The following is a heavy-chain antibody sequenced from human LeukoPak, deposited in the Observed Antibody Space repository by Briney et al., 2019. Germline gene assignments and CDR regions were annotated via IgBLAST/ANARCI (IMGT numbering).Heavy chain of an antibody. Sequence: PGGSLRLSRAASGFTVSSNYMSWVRQAPGKGLEWVSVIYSGGSTHYADSVKGRFTISRDNSKNTLYLQMNSLRAEDTAVYYCAGDPVTATQDFYGMDVWGQGTTVTVSS. D-gene: IGHD5-18*01. CDR2: IYSGGST. CDR1: GFTVSSNY. V-gene: IGHV3-53*01. CDR3: AGDPVTATQDFYGMDV. J-gene: IGHJ6*02.